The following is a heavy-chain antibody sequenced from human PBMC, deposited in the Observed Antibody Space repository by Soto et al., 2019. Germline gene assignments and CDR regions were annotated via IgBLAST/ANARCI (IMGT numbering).Heavy chain of an antibody. V-gene: IGHV4-34*01. CDR1: GGSFSGYY. Sequence: QVQLQQWGAGLLKPSETLSLTCAVYGGSFSGYYWSWIRQPPGKGLEWIGEINHSGSTNYNPSLKSRVTISVDTSKNQFSLKLSSVTAADTAVYYCATMTTVTTSHDEGVSPYNWFDPWGQGTLVTVSS. CDR2: INHSGST. D-gene: IGHD4-17*01. J-gene: IGHJ5*02. CDR3: ATMTTVTTSHDEGVSPYNWFDP.